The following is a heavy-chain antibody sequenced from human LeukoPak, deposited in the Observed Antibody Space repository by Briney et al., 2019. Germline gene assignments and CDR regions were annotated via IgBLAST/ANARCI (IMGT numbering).Heavy chain of an antibody. J-gene: IGHJ4*02. D-gene: IGHD6-13*01. CDR2: INHSGST. Sequence: SETLSLTCTVSGDSISSSSYYWGWIRQPPGKGLEWIGEINHSGSTNYNPSLKSRVTISVDTSKNQFSLKLSSVTAADTAVYYCARVTAAGKDYWGQGTLVTVSS. CDR1: GDSISSSSYY. V-gene: IGHV4-39*07. CDR3: ARVTAAGKDY.